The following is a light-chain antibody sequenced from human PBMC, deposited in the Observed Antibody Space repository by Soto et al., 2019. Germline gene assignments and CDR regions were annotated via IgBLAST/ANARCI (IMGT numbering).Light chain of an antibody. Sequence: QSVLTQPPSVSGSPGQSVTISCTGTSSDVGGYNYVAWYQQHPGKAPKVMIYDVSKRPSGVPDRFSGSKSGNTASLTISGLHAEDDAASYSDSNARTLHVFVTGSKVTVL. CDR3: DSNARTLHV. J-gene: IGLJ1*01. CDR2: DVS. CDR1: SSDVGGYNY. V-gene: IGLV2-11*01.